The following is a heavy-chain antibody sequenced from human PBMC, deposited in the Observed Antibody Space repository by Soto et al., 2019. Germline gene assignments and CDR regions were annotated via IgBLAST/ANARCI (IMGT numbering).Heavy chain of an antibody. CDR3: GRGQSSGWYTRYVQPPDYFDY. V-gene: IGHV1-18*01. CDR2: ISAYNGNT. CDR1: GYTFTSYG. J-gene: IGHJ4*02. D-gene: IGHD6-19*01. Sequence: QVQLVQSGAEVKKPGASVKVSCKASGYTFTSYGISWVRQAPGQGLEWMGWISAYNGNTNYAQKLQGRVTMTTDTATSTDYMEQRSLRSDDTAVYYCGRGQSSGWYTRYVQPPDYFDYWGPGTLGTVSS.